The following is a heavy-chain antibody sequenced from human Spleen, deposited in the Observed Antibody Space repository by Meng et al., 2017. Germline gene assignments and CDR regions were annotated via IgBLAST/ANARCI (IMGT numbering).Heavy chain of an antibody. Sequence: QVQLQQWGSGLLKPSETMSLISAVYGGALSGCYWSWIRQPQGKGLEWIRKINHSGSTNYNPSLKRRVTISVDTSKNQFCLKLSSVTAADTAVYYCASWSRYFDWLLPDYWGQGTLVTVSS. CDR3: ASWSRYFDWLLPDY. CDR1: GGALSGCY. V-gene: IGHV4-34*01. D-gene: IGHD3-9*01. J-gene: IGHJ4*02. CDR2: INHSGST.